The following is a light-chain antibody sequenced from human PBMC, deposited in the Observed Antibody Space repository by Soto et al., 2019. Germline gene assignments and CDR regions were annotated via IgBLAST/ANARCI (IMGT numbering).Light chain of an antibody. Sequence: DIQMTQSPSTLSVSLGERATFNCKSSQSILDRSKNKYYLAWYQQKSGQPPKLLIYWASLRESGVPDRFTGSGSGTDFTLTISSLQAEDVAVYYCQQYFTSPWTFGQGTKVEI. CDR2: WAS. J-gene: IGKJ1*01. CDR3: QQYFTSPWT. CDR1: QSILDRSKNKYY. V-gene: IGKV4-1*01.